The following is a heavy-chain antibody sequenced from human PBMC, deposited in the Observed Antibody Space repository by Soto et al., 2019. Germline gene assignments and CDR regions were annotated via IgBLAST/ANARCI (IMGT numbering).Heavy chain of an antibody. D-gene: IGHD1-7*01. CDR2: IIPIFGTA. J-gene: IGHJ5*02. V-gene: IGHV1-69*13. Sequence: SVKVSCKASGGTFSSYAISWVRQAPGQGLEWMGGIIPIFGTANYAQKFRGRVTITADESTSTAYMELSSLRSEDTAVYYCARDMGYNWNYYWFDPWGQGTLVTVSS. CDR1: GGTFSSYA. CDR3: ARDMGYNWNYYWFDP.